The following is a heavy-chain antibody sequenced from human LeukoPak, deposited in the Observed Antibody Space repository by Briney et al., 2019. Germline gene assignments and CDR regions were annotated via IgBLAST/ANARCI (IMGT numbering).Heavy chain of an antibody. CDR3: AWAKRYCSSTSCRKDAFDI. CDR1: GFTFSSYW. J-gene: IGHJ3*02. V-gene: IGHV3-74*03. Sequence: PGGSLRLSCAASGFTFSSYWMHWVRQAPGKGLVWVSRINSDGSSITYADSVKGRFTISRDNAKNSLYLQMNSLRAEDTAVYYCAWAKRYCSSTSCRKDAFDIWGQGTMVTVSS. CDR2: INSDGSSI. D-gene: IGHD2-2*01.